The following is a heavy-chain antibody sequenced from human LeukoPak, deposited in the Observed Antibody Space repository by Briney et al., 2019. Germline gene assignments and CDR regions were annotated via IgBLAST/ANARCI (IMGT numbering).Heavy chain of an antibody. V-gene: IGHV4-4*07. CDR2: IYTSGST. D-gene: IGHD3-22*01. Sequence: SETLSLTCTVSGGSISSYYWSWIRQPAGKGLEWIGRIYTSGSTNYNPSLKSRVTISVDKSKNQFSLKLSSVTAADTAVYYCARDLADYYYDSSGYYSYAFDIWGQGTMVTVSS. J-gene: IGHJ3*02. CDR1: GGSISSYY. CDR3: ARDLADYYYDSSGYYSYAFDI.